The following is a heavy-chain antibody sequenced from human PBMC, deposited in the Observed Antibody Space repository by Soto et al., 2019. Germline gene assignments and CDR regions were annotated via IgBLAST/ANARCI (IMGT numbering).Heavy chain of an antibody. D-gene: IGHD3-10*01. CDR2: ISYSGNT. Sequence: SETLSLTCTVSGDSVSSGSYYWSWIRQPPGKGLEWIGYISYSGNTNYNPSLKSRLTISVDTSKNQFSLKLSSVTAADTAVYYCARMAGSFDNWFDPWGQGTLVTVSS. CDR3: ARMAGSFDNWFDP. CDR1: GDSVSSGSYY. J-gene: IGHJ5*02. V-gene: IGHV4-61*01.